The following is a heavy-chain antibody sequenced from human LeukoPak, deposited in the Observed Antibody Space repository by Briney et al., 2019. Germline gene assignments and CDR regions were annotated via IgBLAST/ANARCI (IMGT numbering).Heavy chain of an antibody. CDR2: IYHSGST. Sequence: SETLSFTCTVSGGSISSSSYYWGWIRQPPGKGLEWIGSIYHSGSTYYHPSLKSRVTISVDTAKNQFSLKLGSVTAADTAVYYCARPTSYYGDYMWWGQGALVTVSS. V-gene: IGHV4-39*01. CDR1: GGSISSSSYY. CDR3: ARPTSYYGDYMW. J-gene: IGHJ4*02. D-gene: IGHD4-17*01.